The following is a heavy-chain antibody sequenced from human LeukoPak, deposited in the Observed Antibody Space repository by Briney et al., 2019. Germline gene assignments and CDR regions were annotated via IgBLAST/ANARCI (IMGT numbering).Heavy chain of an antibody. CDR3: ARDESKLGSYYYYMDV. V-gene: IGHV3-21*01. D-gene: IGHD3-3*02. J-gene: IGHJ6*03. Sequence: GGSLRLSCAASGFTFSSYSMNWVRQAPGKGLEWVSSISSSSSYIYYADSVKGRFTISRDNAKNSLYLQMNSLRAEDTAVYYCARDESKLGSYYYYMDVWGKGTTVTVSS. CDR2: ISSSSSYI. CDR1: GFTFSSYS.